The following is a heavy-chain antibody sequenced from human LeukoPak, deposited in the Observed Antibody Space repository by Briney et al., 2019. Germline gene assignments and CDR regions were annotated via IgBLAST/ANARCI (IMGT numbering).Heavy chain of an antibody. J-gene: IGHJ4*02. CDR2: ISSSGGST. Sequence: PGGSLRLSCAASGPTFSDSYMSWIRHAPGKGLEWLSYISSSGGSTYYAVSVKGRFTISRDNANNSVYLQMNSLRADDTAIYYCATGKRRYSNWGQGTLVTVSS. CDR3: ATGKRRYSN. V-gene: IGHV3-11*01. CDR1: GPTFSDSY. D-gene: IGHD3-9*01.